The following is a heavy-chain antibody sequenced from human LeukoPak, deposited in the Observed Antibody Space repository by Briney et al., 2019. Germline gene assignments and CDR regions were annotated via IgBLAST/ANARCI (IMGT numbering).Heavy chain of an antibody. CDR2: INHSGST. V-gene: IGHV4-34*01. CDR1: GGSFSGYY. J-gene: IGHJ6*02. D-gene: IGHD5-18*01. Sequence: SETLSLTCAVYGGSFSGYYWSWIRQPPGKGLEWIGEINHSGSTNYNPSLKSRVTISVDTSKDQFSLKLSSVTAADTAVYYCARFRGYSYGSYHYYYGMDVWGQGTTVTVSS. CDR3: ARFRGYSYGSYHYYYGMDV.